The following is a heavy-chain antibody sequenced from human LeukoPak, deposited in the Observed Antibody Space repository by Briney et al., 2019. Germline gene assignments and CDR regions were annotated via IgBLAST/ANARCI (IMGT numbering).Heavy chain of an antibody. CDR1: GGSFSGYY. Sequence: PSETLSLTCAVYGGSFSGYYWSWIRQPPGKGLEWIGEINHSGSTNYNPSLKSRVTISVDTSKDQFSLKPSSVTAADTAVYYCARYILWSGEGFDYWGQGTLVTVSS. CDR3: ARYILWSGEGFDY. CDR2: INHSGST. J-gene: IGHJ4*02. D-gene: IGHD3-3*01. V-gene: IGHV4-34*01.